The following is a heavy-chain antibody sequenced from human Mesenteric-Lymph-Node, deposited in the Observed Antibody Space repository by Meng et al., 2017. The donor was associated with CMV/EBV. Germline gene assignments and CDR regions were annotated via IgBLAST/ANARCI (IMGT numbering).Heavy chain of an antibody. CDR1: GGSFSGYY. CDR3: ARRGVIAVTY. CDR2: INHSGST. Sequence: SLTCAVYGGSFSGYYWSWIRQTPGKGLEWIGEINHSGSTNYNPSLKSRVTISVDTSKNQFSLKLSSVTAADTAVYYCARRGVIAVTYWGQGTLVTVSS. D-gene: IGHD6-19*01. J-gene: IGHJ4*02. V-gene: IGHV4-34*01.